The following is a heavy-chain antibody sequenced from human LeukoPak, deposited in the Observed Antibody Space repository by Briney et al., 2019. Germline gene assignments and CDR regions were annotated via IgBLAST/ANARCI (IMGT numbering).Heavy chain of an antibody. CDR2: IYHTGTT. D-gene: IGHD1-26*01. J-gene: IGHJ4*02. CDR3: ASVSVWELATHTGGSFDY. CDR1: GGLISRIEYY. Sequence: SHALSLTCTVSGGLISRIEYYWGWVRQSPVKGLEWLGHIYHTGTTLYSPHLNNRLTISVDSSKNQFSLTLNSVTAADTAVYYCASVSVWELATHTGGSFDYWGRGILVTVSS. V-gene: IGHV4-30-4*01.